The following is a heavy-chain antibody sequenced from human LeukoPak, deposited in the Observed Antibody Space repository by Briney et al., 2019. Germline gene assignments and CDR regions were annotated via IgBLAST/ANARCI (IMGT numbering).Heavy chain of an antibody. CDR2: INPNSGGT. CDR1: GYTFTGYY. CDR3: ARENCTNGVCQNFDY. Sequence: GASVKVSCKASGYTFTGYYMHWVRQAPGQGLEWMGWINPNSGGTNYAQKFQGRVTMTRDTSISTAYMELSRLRSDDTAVYYCARENCTNGVCQNFDYWGQGTLVTVSS. J-gene: IGHJ4*02. D-gene: IGHD2-8*01. V-gene: IGHV1-2*02.